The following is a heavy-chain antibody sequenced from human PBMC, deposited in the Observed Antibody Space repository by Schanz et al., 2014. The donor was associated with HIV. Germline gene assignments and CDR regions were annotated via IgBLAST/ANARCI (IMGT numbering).Heavy chain of an antibody. CDR2: MITILDAP. Sequence: QVQLVQSGAELRKPGSSVKVSCKTSGDTFSSFGINWVRQAPGQGLEWMGGMITILDAPNYAQKFQGRVFITADESTSTVNMELSSLRSGDTAVYYCARYPRLIDYNTSQGMDVWGQGTTVTVSS. V-gene: IGHV1-69*01. CDR3: ARYPRLIDYNTSQGMDV. CDR1: GDTFSSFG. D-gene: IGHD1-20*01. J-gene: IGHJ6*02.